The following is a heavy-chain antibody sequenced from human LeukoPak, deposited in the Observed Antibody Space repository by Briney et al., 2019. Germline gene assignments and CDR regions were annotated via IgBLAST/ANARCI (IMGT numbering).Heavy chain of an antibody. V-gene: IGHV4-59*01. Sequence: SETLSLTCTVSGGSISSYYWSWIRQPPGKGLEWIGYIYYSGSTNYNPSLKSRVTISVDTSKNQFSLKLSSVTAADTAVYYCAREDQAGTLDYSGQGTLVTVSS. CDR3: AREDQAGTLDY. CDR1: GGSISSYY. J-gene: IGHJ4*02. D-gene: IGHD6-13*01. CDR2: IYYSGST.